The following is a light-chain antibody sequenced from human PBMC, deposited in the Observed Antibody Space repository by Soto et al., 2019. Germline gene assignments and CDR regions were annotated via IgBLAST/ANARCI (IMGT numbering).Light chain of an antibody. CDR1: QSVSSY. CDR2: DAS. V-gene: IGKV3-11*01. Sequence: EIVLTQSPATLSLSPGERATLSCRASQSVSSYLAWYQQKPGQAPRLLIYDASNRATGIPARFSGSGSGTDFTLTISSLEPEHFAVYYCKQRSNWPPLTFGGGTKVEIK. CDR3: KQRSNWPPLT. J-gene: IGKJ4*01.